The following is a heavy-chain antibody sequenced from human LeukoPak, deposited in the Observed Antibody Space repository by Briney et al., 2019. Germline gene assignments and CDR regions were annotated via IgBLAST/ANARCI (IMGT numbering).Heavy chain of an antibody. D-gene: IGHD4-23*01. V-gene: IGHV4-4*02. CDR1: GVSISSSNW. CDR3: ARGGGTPTTVVTPFDC. J-gene: IGHJ4*02. Sequence: SETLSLTCAVSGVSISSSNWWSWVRQPPGKGLEWIGEIYHSGSTNYNPSLRSRITISVDKSKNQFSLKLSSVTAADTAVYYCARGGGTPTTVVTPFDCWGQGTLVTVSS. CDR2: IYHSGST.